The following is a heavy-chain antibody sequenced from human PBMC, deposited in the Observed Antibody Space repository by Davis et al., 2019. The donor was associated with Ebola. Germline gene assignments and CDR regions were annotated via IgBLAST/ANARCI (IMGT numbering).Heavy chain of an antibody. CDR2: INHSGIT. V-gene: IGHV4-34*01. CDR3: ARLGGIVVVPAAMPYYYYGMDV. Sequence: SETLSLTCAVSGGSFSGYCWSWIRQTPGKGLEWIGEINHSGITNYHPSLKRRLTISVDTSKNQFSLKLSSVTAADTAVYYCARLGGIVVVPAAMPYYYYGMDVWGQGTTVTVSS. J-gene: IGHJ6*02. D-gene: IGHD2-2*01. CDR1: GGSFSGYC.